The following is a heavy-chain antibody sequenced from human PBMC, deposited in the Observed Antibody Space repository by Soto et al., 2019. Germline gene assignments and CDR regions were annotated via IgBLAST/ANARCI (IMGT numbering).Heavy chain of an antibody. V-gene: IGHV3-13*01. CDR3: ARRFCSVGHCRGIGFDY. D-gene: IGHD2-15*01. CDR1: GVTFSSYD. CDR2: IGSDGIT. J-gene: IGHJ4*02. Sequence: EVQLVESGGGLVRPGGSLRLSCAASGVTFSSYDIHWVRQVPGQGLEWVSAIGSDGITYYAVSVKGRFTISRDNAKRSLFLQMNNLRAGDTAVYYCARRFCSVGHCRGIGFDYWGRGTLVNVSS.